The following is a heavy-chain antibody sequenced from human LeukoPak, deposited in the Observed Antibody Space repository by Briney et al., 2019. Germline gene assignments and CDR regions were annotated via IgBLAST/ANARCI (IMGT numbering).Heavy chain of an antibody. Sequence: SVKVSCKAAGATFSSYAISWVRQAPGQGLEWMGRIIPIFGTANYAQKFQGRVTITTDESTSTAYMELSSLRSEDTAVYYCARGRRVPSSLDYWGQGTLVTVSS. J-gene: IGHJ4*02. V-gene: IGHV1-69*05. D-gene: IGHD2-2*01. CDR3: ARGRRVPSSLDY. CDR1: GATFSSYA. CDR2: IIPIFGTA.